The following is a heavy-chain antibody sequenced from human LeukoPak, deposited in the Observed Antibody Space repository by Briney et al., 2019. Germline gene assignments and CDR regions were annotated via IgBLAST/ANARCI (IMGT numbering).Heavy chain of an antibody. CDR2: ISYDGSNK. D-gene: IGHD2-2*01. V-gene: IGHV3-30*18. Sequence: GGSLRLSCAASGFTFSSYGMHWVRQAPGKGLERVAVISYDGSNKYYADSVKGRFTISRDNSKNTLYLQMNSLRAEDTAVYYCAKDSLKYCSSTSCFNWFDPWGQGTLVTVSS. CDR3: AKDSLKYCSSTSCFNWFDP. CDR1: GFTFSSYG. J-gene: IGHJ5*02.